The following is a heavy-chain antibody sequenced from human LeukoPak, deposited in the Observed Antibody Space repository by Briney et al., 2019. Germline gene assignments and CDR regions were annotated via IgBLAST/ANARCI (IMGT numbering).Heavy chain of an antibody. CDR2: INPNNGGT. CDR3: ARGSSTSTDY. D-gene: IGHD2-2*01. V-gene: IGHV1-2*02. J-gene: IGHJ4*02. Sequence: ASVTVSCKASGYTFTGYYMHWVRQAPGQGLEWMGWINPNNGGTNYAQKFQGRVTMTRDTSISTAYMELSRLRSDDTAVYYCARGSSTSTDYWGQGTLVTVSS. CDR1: GYTFTGYY.